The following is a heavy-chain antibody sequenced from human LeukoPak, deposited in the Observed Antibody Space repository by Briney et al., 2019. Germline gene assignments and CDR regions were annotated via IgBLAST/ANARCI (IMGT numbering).Heavy chain of an antibody. CDR3: ARGPPPPWDLLGGVGRVTFYFDY. Sequence: PSETLSLTCAVSGGSISSSNWWSWVRQPPGKGLEWIGYIYYSGSTNYNPSLKSRVTISVDTSKNQFSLKLSSVTAADTAVYYCARGPPPPWDLLGGVGRVTFYFDYWGQGTLVTVSS. CDR1: GGSISSSNW. CDR2: IYYSGST. J-gene: IGHJ4*02. D-gene: IGHD1-26*01. V-gene: IGHV4-4*02.